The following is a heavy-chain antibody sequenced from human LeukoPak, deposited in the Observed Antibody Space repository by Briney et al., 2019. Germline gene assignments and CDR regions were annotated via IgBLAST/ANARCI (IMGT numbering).Heavy chain of an antibody. CDR3: AKVNRYSGSPGYFDY. D-gene: IGHD1-26*01. Sequence: GGSLRLSCAASGFTFSSYAMSWVRQAPGKGLEWVSAISGSGGSTYYADSVKGRFTISRDNSKNTLYLQMNSLRAQDTDVYYCAKVNRYSGSPGYFDYWGQGTLVTVSS. V-gene: IGHV3-23*01. J-gene: IGHJ4*02. CDR1: GFTFSSYA. CDR2: ISGSGGST.